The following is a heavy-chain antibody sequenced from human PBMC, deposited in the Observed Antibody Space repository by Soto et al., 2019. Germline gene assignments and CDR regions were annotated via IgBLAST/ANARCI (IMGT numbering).Heavy chain of an antibody. CDR2: ISGSGGST. D-gene: IGHD3-10*01. CDR3: ANEGVGEDSYDSGMDV. J-gene: IGHJ6*04. CDR1: GFTFSSYA. V-gene: IGHV3-23*01. Sequence: EVQLLESGGGLVQPGGSLRLSCAASGFTFSSYAMSWVRQAPGKGLEWVSAISGSGGSTYYADSVKGRFTISRDNSKNTPYVQMNSLRAANPGVYYCANEGVGEDSYDSGMDVWGEGTTVTLSS.